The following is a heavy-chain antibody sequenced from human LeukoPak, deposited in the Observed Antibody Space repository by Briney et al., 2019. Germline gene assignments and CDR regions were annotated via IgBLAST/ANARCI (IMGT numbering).Heavy chain of an antibody. CDR3: AREGGNEGGPFDY. CDR1: GGTFTTYG. J-gene: IGHJ4*02. D-gene: IGHD4-23*01. V-gene: IGHV1-69*04. CDR2: IIPLLDIT. Sequence: SVKVSCKTPGGTFTTYGISWVRQAPGQGLEWMGRIIPLLDITDYALTLQGRVTITADKSTDITYMSLSGLRSDDTALYYCAREGGNEGGPFDYWGQGTLVIVSS.